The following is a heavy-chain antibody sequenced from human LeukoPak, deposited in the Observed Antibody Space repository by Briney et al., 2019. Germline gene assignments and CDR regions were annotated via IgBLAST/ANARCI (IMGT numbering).Heavy chain of an antibody. Sequence: GGSLRLSCAASGFTFISYSMNWVRQAPGKGLEWVSSISSSSSYIYYADSVKGRFTISRDNAKNSLYLQMNSLRAEDTAVYYCAELGITMIGGVWGKGTTVTISS. D-gene: IGHD3-10*02. V-gene: IGHV3-21*01. CDR1: GFTFISYS. CDR2: ISSSSSYI. CDR3: AELGITMIGGV. J-gene: IGHJ6*04.